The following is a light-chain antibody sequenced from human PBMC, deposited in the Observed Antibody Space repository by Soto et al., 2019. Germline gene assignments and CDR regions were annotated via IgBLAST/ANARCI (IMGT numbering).Light chain of an antibody. CDR2: EVT. CDR1: SSDVGSYNL. Sequence: QSALTQPASVSGSPGQSITVSCTGTSSDVGSYNLVSWYLQHPGKGPKLMIYEVTKRPSGVSNRFSGSKSGITASLTISGLQAEDEAEYYCCSYAGPTTFVLFGGGTKLTVL. V-gene: IGLV2-23*02. CDR3: CSYAGPTTFVL. J-gene: IGLJ2*01.